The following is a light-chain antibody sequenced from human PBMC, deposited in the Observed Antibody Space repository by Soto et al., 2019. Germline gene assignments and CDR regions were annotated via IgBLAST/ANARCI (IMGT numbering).Light chain of an antibody. V-gene: IGKV3-20*01. J-gene: IGKJ1*01. Sequence: EVVMTQSPATLPVSPGERATLSCRASQSVSSNLAWYQQRPGQAPRLLIYGASTRATGIPDRFSGSGSGTDFTLTISRLEPEDFAVYYCQEHGSSPRTSGQGTKVDI. CDR3: QEHGSSPRT. CDR1: QSVSSN. CDR2: GAS.